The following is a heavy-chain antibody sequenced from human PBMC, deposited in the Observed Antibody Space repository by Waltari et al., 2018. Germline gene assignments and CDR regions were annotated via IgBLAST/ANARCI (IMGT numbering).Heavy chain of an antibody. D-gene: IGHD1-7*01. Sequence: QVQLQESGPGLVKPSETLSPTCAVSGNSISSGYYWGWIRQPPGKGLEWIGSIYHSGSTYYNPSLKSRVTISVDTSKNQFSLKLSSVTAADTAVYYCARQLENYDYWGQGTLVTVSS. V-gene: IGHV4-38-2*01. CDR2: IYHSGST. CDR1: GNSISSGYY. J-gene: IGHJ4*02. CDR3: ARQLENYDY.